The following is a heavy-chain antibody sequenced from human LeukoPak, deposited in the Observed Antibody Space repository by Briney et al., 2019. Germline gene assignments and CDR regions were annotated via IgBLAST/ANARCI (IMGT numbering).Heavy chain of an antibody. CDR3: AKEKQRNFDY. V-gene: IGHV3-23*01. CDR2: ISGSGDST. J-gene: IGHJ4*02. Sequence: LEWVSGISGSGDSTYYGDSVQGRFTISRDNSKNTLYLQMNTLRAEDTAVYYCAKEKQRNFDYWGQGTLVTVSS.